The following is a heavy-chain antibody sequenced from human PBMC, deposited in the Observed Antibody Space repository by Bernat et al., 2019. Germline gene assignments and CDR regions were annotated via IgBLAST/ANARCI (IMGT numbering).Heavy chain of an antibody. CDR3: AKQFGFYDPYYYYYMDV. D-gene: IGHD3-10*01. J-gene: IGHJ6*03. Sequence: QVQLVESGGGVVQPGGALRLAGAASGFTFSSYGMHGVSQAPAKGLEGVAVISYDGSNKYYADSVKGRFTISRDNSKNALYLQLHSLGAEDTAVYYCAKQFGFYDPYYYYYMDVWGKGTTVTVSS. CDR2: ISYDGSNK. CDR1: GFTFSSYG. V-gene: IGHV3-30*18.